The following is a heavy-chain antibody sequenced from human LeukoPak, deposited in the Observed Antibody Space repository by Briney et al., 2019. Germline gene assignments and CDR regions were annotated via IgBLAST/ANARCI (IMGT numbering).Heavy chain of an antibody. V-gene: IGHV3-30*18. J-gene: IGHJ4*02. CDR2: ISYDGTTK. CDR1: GFTFRTYG. CDR3: AKGVETSTTGELPYYFDY. Sequence: PGGSLRLSCGVSGFTFRTYGMHWVRQAPGKGLEWVSFISYDGTTKDYTDYVKGRFTISRDNSKNTLYLQMTSLRTEDTAVYYCAKGVETSTTGELPYYFDYWGQGTLVTVSS. D-gene: IGHD3-10*01.